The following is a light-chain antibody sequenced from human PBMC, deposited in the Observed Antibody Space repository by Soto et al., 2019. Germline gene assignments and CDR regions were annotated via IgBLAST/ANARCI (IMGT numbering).Light chain of an antibody. CDR2: DAS. Sequence: DIQMTQSPSSLSASVGDRVTITCQASQYIDKFLNWYQQKPGKAPKLLIYDASNLETGVPSRFSGSGSGTDFTFTISSLQPEDIATYYCQQYDNLPTFGGGTKVDIK. J-gene: IGKJ4*01. CDR3: QQYDNLPT. V-gene: IGKV1-33*01. CDR1: QYIDKF.